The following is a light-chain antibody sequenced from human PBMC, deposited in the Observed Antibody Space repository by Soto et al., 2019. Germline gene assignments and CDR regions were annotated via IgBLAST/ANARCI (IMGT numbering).Light chain of an antibody. V-gene: IGLV2-8*01. Sequence: QSALTQPASVSGSPGQSITISCTGTSSDVGDYNYVSWYQQHPGKAPKLMIYEVSKRPSGVPDRFSGSKSGNTASLTVSGLQAEDEADYYCSSYAGSNSVVFGGGTKVTVL. CDR1: SSDVGDYNY. CDR3: SSYAGSNSVV. J-gene: IGLJ2*01. CDR2: EVS.